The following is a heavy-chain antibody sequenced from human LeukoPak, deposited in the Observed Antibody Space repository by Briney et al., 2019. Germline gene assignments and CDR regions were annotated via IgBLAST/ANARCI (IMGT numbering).Heavy chain of an antibody. D-gene: IGHD6-6*01. J-gene: IGHJ4*02. CDR1: GFTFSSDV. Sequence: GGSLRLSCAASGFTFSSDVMHWVRQAPGKGLEWVAVISSDGSSKHYADFVKGRFTIFTNTSKSTLYLQINSLRPEDTAVYYCARDLVSYSSSPLHWGQGTLVTVSS. CDR3: ARDLVSYSSSPLH. V-gene: IGHV3-30-3*01. CDR2: ISSDGSSK.